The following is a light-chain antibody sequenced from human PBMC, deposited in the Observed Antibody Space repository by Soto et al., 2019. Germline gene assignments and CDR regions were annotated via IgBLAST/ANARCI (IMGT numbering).Light chain of an antibody. J-gene: IGLJ3*02. CDR2: GNT. V-gene: IGLV1-40*01. CDR3: ETWDSSLSAAV. CDR1: SSNIGAGYD. Sequence: QSVLTQPPSVSGAPGQRVTFSCTGTSSNIGAGYDVHWYQQLPGTVPKLLIYGNTNRPSGVPDRFSASKSGTSATLGITGLQTGDEADYYCETWDSSLSAAVFGGGTKLTVL.